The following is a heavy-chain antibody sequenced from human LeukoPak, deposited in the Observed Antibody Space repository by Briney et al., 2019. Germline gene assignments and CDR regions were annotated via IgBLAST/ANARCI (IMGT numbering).Heavy chain of an antibody. J-gene: IGHJ4*02. CDR3: ARDRVGSGWPRPWYFEF. Sequence: ASVRLSCTPSGYTFTGYYLHWVRQAPGPALEWMGWMNLNTGATAYAQNFPGRVAMSRDTSIDTAYMDLSSLISDDRAVYYCARDRVGSGWPRPWYFEFCGQGTPVTVSS. CDR2: MNLNTGAT. D-gene: IGHD6-19*01. V-gene: IGHV1-2*02. CDR1: GYTFTGYY.